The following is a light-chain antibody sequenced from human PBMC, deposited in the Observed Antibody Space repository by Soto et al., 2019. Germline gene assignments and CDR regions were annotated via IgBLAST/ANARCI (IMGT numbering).Light chain of an antibody. V-gene: IGKV3-15*01. J-gene: IGKJ1*01. Sequence: EIVMTQSPATLSLSPGERATLSCRASQSFSSNLAWYQQKPGQAPRLLLYGVSTRATSIQARFSSSGSGTEFTLTISRLQSEDVAVSYCQHYNIWPWTFGQGTKVEIK. CDR2: GVS. CDR3: QHYNIWPWT. CDR1: QSFSSN.